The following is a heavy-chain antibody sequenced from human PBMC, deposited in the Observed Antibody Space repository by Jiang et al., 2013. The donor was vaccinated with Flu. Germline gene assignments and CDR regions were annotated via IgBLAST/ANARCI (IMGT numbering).Heavy chain of an antibody. CDR3: ARWNYAFDF. D-gene: IGHD3-16*01. Sequence: QLVESGGGLVQPGGSLRLSCTASGFTFSTCWMSWVRQAPGKGLEWVANINQGGNEKYYVDSVKGRFTISRDNAKNSLYLQMNSLRADDTAVYYCARWNYAFDFWGQG. CDR2: INQGGNEK. CDR1: GFTFSTCW. J-gene: IGHJ4*02. V-gene: IGHV3-7*01.